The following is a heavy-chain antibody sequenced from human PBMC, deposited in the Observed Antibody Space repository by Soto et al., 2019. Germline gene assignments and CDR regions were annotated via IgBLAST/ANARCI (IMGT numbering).Heavy chain of an antibody. J-gene: IGHJ4*02. CDR2: INAGNGNT. CDR1: GYTFTSYA. V-gene: IGHV1-3*01. Sequence: QVQLVQSGAEVKKPGASVKVSCKASGYTFTSYAMHWVRQAPGQRLEWMGWINAGNGNTKYSQKFQGRVTITRDTSARTAYMELSSLRAEDTAVYYCALIPYYYDSRGFDYWGQGTLVTVSS. D-gene: IGHD3-22*01. CDR3: ALIPYYYDSRGFDY.